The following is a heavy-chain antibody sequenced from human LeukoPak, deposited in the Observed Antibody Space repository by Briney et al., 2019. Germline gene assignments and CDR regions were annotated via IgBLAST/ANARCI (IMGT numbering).Heavy chain of an antibody. CDR2: ISSSSNYI. D-gene: IGHD3-9*01. J-gene: IGHJ3*02. Sequence: GGSLRLSCAASGFTLSSYSMNWVRQTPGKGLEWVSSISSSSNYIYYADSVKGRFTISRDNAKNSLYLQMNSPRAEDTAVYYCARGGGLYYDILTGYYFSPHAFDIWGQGTMVTVSS. CDR3: ARGGGLYYDILTGYYFSPHAFDI. CDR1: GFTLSSYS. V-gene: IGHV3-21*01.